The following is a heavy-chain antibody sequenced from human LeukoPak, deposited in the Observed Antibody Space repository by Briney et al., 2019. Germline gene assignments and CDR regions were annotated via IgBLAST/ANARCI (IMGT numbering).Heavy chain of an antibody. CDR1: GGSISSYY. V-gene: IGHV3-11*06. J-gene: IGHJ3*02. CDR3: AYLHSGSFAFDI. CDR2: ITRSSDYR. D-gene: IGHD1-26*01. Sequence: LSLTCTASGGSISSYYWSWIRQPPGKGLEWVSSITRSSDYRYYSDSVRGRFTISRDNAKDSLYLHMNSLRAEDTAVYYCAYLHSGSFAFDIWGQGTMVTVSS.